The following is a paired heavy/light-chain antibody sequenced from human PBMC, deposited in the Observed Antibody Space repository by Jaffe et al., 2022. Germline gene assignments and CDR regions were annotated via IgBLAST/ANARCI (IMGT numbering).Heavy chain of an antibody. CDR3: ARDDLAAQGLMAY. D-gene: IGHD3-16*01. CDR2: LIPIFNSP. V-gene: IGHV1-69*01. Sequence: QVQVVQSGAEVKKPGSSVKVSCKASGDAFHSSTINWVRQAPGQGLEWMGGLIPIFNSPNYAQKFQGRVTITADESTTTAYMELSSLRSDDTAVYYCARDDLAAQGLMAYWGQGTLVTVSS. CDR1: GDAFHSST. J-gene: IGHJ4*02.
Light chain of an antibody. Sequence: DIVMTQTPLSLSVTPGQPASISCKSSQSLLHSDGKTSLCWYLQKPGQSPQLLIYDVSSRFSGVPDRFSGSGSGTDFTLKISRVEAEDVGVYYCMQAIQLPHTFGQGTRLEIK. J-gene: IGKJ2*01. V-gene: IGKV2-29*02. CDR2: DVS. CDR3: MQAIQLPHT. CDR1: QSLLHSDGKTS.